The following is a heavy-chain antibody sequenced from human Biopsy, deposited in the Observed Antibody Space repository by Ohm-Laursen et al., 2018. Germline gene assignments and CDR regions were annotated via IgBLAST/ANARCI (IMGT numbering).Heavy chain of an antibody. Sequence: GSSVKVSCKASGYTFNGYGINWVRQAPGQGLEWMGGIIPFFGTSDYAQTFQGRVTITADKSTSTAYMEVTSLRSDDTAVYYCARDFRAGSGFLRSNNHYCGMDVWGPGTRVTVSS. CDR2: IIPFFGTS. CDR1: GYTFNGYG. D-gene: IGHD5-24*01. J-gene: IGHJ6*02. CDR3: ARDFRAGSGFLRSNNHYCGMDV. V-gene: IGHV1-69*06.